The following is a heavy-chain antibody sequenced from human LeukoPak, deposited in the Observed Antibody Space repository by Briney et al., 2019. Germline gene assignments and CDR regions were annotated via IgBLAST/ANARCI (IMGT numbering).Heavy chain of an antibody. Sequence: PGGSLRLPCAASGFTFSHYGIHWVRQAPGKGLEWVAFISYDGSKKYYGDSVKGRFTISRDNSKNTLHLQMNSLRAEDTAVFYCAKHKDDHGDYYYLDVMRQGTTVTVSS. J-gene: IGHJ6*03. V-gene: IGHV3-30*02. CDR1: GFTFSHYG. CDR3: AKHKDDHGDYYYLDV. CDR2: ISYDGSKK. D-gene: IGHD4-17*01.